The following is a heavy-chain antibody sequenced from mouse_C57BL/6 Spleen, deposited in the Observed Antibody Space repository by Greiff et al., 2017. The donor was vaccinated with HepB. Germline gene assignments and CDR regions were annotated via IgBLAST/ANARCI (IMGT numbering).Heavy chain of an antibody. Sequence: EVKLMESGPELVKPGASVKISCKASGYSFTDYNMNWVKQSNGKSLEWIGVINPNYGTTSYNQKFKGKATLTVDQSSSTAYMQLNSLTSEDSAVYYCALYDGPAWFAYWGQGTLVTVSA. V-gene: IGHV1-39*01. J-gene: IGHJ3*01. CDR3: ALYDGPAWFAY. CDR1: GYSFTDYN. CDR2: INPNYGTT. D-gene: IGHD2-3*01.